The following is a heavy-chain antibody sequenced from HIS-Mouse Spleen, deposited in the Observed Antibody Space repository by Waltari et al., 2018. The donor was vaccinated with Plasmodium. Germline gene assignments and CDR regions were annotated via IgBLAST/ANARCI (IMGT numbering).Heavy chain of an antibody. CDR2: IYHSGST. D-gene: IGHD6-6*01. CDR3: ARAESSIAARHYYYYGMDV. Sequence: QVQLQESGPGLVKPSETLSLPCTVSGYSISSGYYWGRIRQPSGQGLEWIGSIYHSGSTYYNPSLKSRVTISVDTSKNQFSLKLSSVTAADTAVYYCARAESSIAARHYYYYGMDVWGQGTTVTVSS. CDR1: GYSISSGYY. J-gene: IGHJ6*02. V-gene: IGHV4-38-2*02.